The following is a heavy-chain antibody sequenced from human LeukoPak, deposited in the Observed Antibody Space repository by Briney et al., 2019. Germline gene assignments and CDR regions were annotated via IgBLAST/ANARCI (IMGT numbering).Heavy chain of an antibody. Sequence: ASVKVSCKVSGYTLTELSMHWVRQAPGKGLEWMGGFDPEDGETIYAQRFQGRVTMTEDTSTDTAYMELSSLSSEDTAVYYCATVWELRGGLDYWGQGTLVAVSS. CDR1: GYTLTELS. CDR2: FDPEDGET. V-gene: IGHV1-24*01. D-gene: IGHD1-26*01. J-gene: IGHJ4*02. CDR3: ATVWELRGGLDY.